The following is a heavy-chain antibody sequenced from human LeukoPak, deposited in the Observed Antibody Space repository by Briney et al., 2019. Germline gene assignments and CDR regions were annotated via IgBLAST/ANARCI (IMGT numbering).Heavy chain of an antibody. D-gene: IGHD2-2*01. CDR2: IRYDGSNK. J-gene: IGHJ4*02. V-gene: IGHV3-30*02. CDR3: AKRGYCSSTSCYAPKYYLDY. Sequence: GGSLRLSCAASGFTFGSYGMHWVRQAPGKGLEWVAFIRYDGSNKYYADSVKGRFTISRDNSKNTLYLQMNSLRAEDTAVYYCAKRGYCSSTSCYAPKYYLDYWGQGTLVTVSS. CDR1: GFTFGSYG.